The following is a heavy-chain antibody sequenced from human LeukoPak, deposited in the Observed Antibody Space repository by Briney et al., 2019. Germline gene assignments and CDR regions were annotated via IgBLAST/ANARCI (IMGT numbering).Heavy chain of an antibody. CDR3: ARSRYSYGSGSDFDY. D-gene: IGHD3-10*01. CDR2: ISGSGGST. J-gene: IGHJ4*02. V-gene: IGHV3-23*01. Sequence: GGSLRLSCAASGFTFSSYSMNWVRQAPGKGLEWVSAISGSGGSTYYADSVKGRFTISRDNSKNTLYLQMNSLRAEDTAVYYCARSRYSYGSGSDFDYWGQGTLVTVSS. CDR1: GFTFSSYS.